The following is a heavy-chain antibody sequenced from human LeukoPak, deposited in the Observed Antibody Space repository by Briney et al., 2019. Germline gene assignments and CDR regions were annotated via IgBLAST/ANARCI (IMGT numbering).Heavy chain of an antibody. CDR1: GFTFSSYG. D-gene: IGHD2-8*01. CDR3: ARVGYFTGAFDI. J-gene: IGHJ3*02. V-gene: IGHV3-23*01. Sequence: GGSLRLSCGASGFTFSSYGMSWVRQAPGKGLEWVSAISGSGGSTYYADSVKGRFTIPRDNSKNTLYLQMNSLRAGDTAVYYCARVGYFTGAFDIWGQGTMVTVSS. CDR2: ISGSGGST.